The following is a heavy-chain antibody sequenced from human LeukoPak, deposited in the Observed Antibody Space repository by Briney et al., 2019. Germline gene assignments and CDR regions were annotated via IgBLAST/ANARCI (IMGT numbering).Heavy chain of an antibody. CDR1: GGSISSSSYY. J-gene: IGHJ4*02. V-gene: IGHV4-39*01. CDR2: IYYSGST. CDR3: ARHRGYTRGIDY. Sequence: PSETLSLTCTVSGGSISSSSYYWGWIRQPPGKGLEWIGSIYYSGSTYYNPSLKSRVTISVDTSKNQFSLKLSSVTAADTAVYYCARHRGYTRGIDYWGQGTLVTVSS. D-gene: IGHD5-12*01.